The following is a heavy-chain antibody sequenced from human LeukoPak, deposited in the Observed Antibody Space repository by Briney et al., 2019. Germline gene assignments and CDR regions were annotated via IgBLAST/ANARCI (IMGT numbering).Heavy chain of an antibody. D-gene: IGHD5-24*01. CDR1: GGSFSGYY. CDR2: INHSGGT. Sequence: SETLSLTCAVYGGSFSGYYWSWIRQPPGKGLEWIGEINHSGGTNYNPSLKSRVTISVDTSKNQFSLKLSSVTAADTAVYYCARALQGWLQSYYFDYWGQGTLVTVSS. J-gene: IGHJ4*02. CDR3: ARALQGWLQSYYFDY. V-gene: IGHV4-34*01.